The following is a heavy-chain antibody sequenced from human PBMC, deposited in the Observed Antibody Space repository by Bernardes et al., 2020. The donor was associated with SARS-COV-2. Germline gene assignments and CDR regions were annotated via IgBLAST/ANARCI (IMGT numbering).Heavy chain of an antibody. D-gene: IGHD3-22*01. J-gene: IGHJ4*02. CDR1: VFIFRNYA. V-gene: IGHV3-23*05. Sequence: GGSLRLSCAVSVFIFRNYAMHWVRQAPGKGLEWLSTIDGPTTNTHYADFVRGRFTISRDNSRNTLFLHMSSLRAEDTAIYYCATWLFSHFDYWGRGTPVTVSS. CDR2: IDGPTTNT. CDR3: ATWLFSHFDY.